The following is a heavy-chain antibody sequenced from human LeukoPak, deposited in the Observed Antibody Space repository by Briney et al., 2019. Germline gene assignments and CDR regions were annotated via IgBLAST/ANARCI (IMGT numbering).Heavy chain of an antibody. CDR2: IYYSGST. CDR3: ARDKIVGATNFDY. CDR1: GFTFSNAW. J-gene: IGHJ4*02. V-gene: IGHV4-59*01. D-gene: IGHD1-26*01. Sequence: GSLRLSCAASGFTFSNAWMSWVRQAPGKGLEWVGYIYYSGSTNYNPSLKSRVTISVDTSKNQFSLKLSSVTAADTAVYYCARDKIVGATNFDYWGQGTLVTVSS.